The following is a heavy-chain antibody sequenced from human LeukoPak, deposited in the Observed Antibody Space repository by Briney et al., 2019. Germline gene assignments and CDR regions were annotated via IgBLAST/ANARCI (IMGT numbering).Heavy chain of an antibody. CDR2: IKSKTDGGTT. CDR3: STTYYYDSSEGY. D-gene: IGHD3-22*01. Sequence: PGGSLRLSCAASGFTFSNAWMNWVRQAPGKGLEWVGRIKSKTDGGTTDYAAPVEGRFTISRDDSKTTLYLQMNSLKTEDTAVYYCSTTYYYDSSEGYWGQGTLVTVSS. V-gene: IGHV3-15*07. CDR1: GFTFSNAW. J-gene: IGHJ4*02.